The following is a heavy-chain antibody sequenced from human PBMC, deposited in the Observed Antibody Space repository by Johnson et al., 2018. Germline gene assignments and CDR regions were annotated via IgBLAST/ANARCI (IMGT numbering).Heavy chain of an antibody. D-gene: IGHD3-10*01. CDR2: IYSSGST. V-gene: IGHV4-61*02. Sequence: QVQLQESGPGLVKXSQTXSLXCTVSGGSIRSGSYYWSWMRQPAGKALEWIGHIYSSGSTNNNPSLKSRVTISVDTSKNLFSLKLNSVTAADTAVYYCAREGSDITMVRGAADAFDIWGQGTMVTVSS. J-gene: IGHJ3*02. CDR3: AREGSDITMVRGAADAFDI. CDR1: GGSIRSGSYY.